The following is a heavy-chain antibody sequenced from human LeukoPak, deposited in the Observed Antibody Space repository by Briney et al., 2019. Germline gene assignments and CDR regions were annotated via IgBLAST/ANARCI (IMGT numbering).Heavy chain of an antibody. CDR2: ISFSGANT. V-gene: IGHV3-23*01. CDR3: AREVKAATNWFDP. CDR1: GFMFSNYA. J-gene: IGHJ5*02. Sequence: GGSLRLSCAASGFMFSNYAMSWVRQAPGKGLEWVSAISFSGANTYYADSVKGRFTISRDNVQNILYLQMNSLGADDTAVYFCAREVKAATNWFDPWGQGTLVTVSS.